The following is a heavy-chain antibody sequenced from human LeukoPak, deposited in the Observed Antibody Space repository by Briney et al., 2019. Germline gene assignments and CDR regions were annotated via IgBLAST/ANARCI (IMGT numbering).Heavy chain of an antibody. Sequence: GGSLRLSCVASGFTFSDYYMKWVRQAPGKGLEWIAALNGGRTFFQDSVRGRFTISRDNSKNTLYLQLNSLRGDDTAVYYCVKEVTGYGYFDYWGRGTLVTVSS. J-gene: IGHJ4*02. CDR1: GFTFSDYY. D-gene: IGHD2-2*03. V-gene: IGHV3-53*01. CDR2: LNGGRT. CDR3: VKEVTGYGYFDY.